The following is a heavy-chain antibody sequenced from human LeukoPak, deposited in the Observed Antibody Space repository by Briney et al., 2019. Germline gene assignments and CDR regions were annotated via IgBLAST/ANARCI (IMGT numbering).Heavy chain of an antibody. D-gene: IGHD3-22*01. CDR1: GYTFTSYG. Sequence: ASVKVSCKASGYTFTSYGISWVRQAPGQGLEGMGWISAYNGNTNYAQKLQGRVTMTTDTSTSTAYMELRSLRSDDTAAYYCARDGGDGSGYYYYDYWGQGTLVTVSS. CDR3: ARDGGDGSGYYYYDY. CDR2: ISAYNGNT. J-gene: IGHJ4*02. V-gene: IGHV1-18*01.